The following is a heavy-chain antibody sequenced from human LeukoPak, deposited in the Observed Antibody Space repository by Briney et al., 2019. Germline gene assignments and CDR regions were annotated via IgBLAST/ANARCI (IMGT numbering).Heavy chain of an antibody. V-gene: IGHV1-69*04. CDR3: ARASYCSSTSCYSYYYYGMDV. Sequence: SVKVSCKASGGTFSSYAISWVRQAPGQGLEWMGRIIPILGIANYAQKFQGRVTITADKSTSTAYMGLSSLRSEDTAVYYCARASYCSSTSCYSYYYYGMDVWGQGTTVTVSS. CDR1: GGTFSSYA. CDR2: IIPILGIA. J-gene: IGHJ6*02. D-gene: IGHD2-2*01.